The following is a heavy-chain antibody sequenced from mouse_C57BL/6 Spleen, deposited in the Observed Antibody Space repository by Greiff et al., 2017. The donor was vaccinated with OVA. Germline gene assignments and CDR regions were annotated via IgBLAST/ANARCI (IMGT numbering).Heavy chain of an antibody. V-gene: IGHV1-31*01. CDR3: AMGGGSSEGAMDY. CDR2: ISPYNGVS. J-gene: IGHJ4*01. CDR1: GYSFTGYY. Sequence: VQLQQSGPELVKPGASVKISCKASGYSFTGYYMHWVKQSHGNILDWIGYISPYNGVSSYNQKFKGKATLTVDKSSSTAYMELRSLTSEDSAVYYCAMGGGSSEGAMDYWGQGTSVTVSS. D-gene: IGHD1-1*01.